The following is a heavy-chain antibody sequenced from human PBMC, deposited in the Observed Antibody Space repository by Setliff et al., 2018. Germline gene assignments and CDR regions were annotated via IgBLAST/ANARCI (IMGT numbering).Heavy chain of an antibody. D-gene: IGHD4-17*01. CDR1: GYSFSSYW. Sequence: PGESLKISCKGSGYSFSSYWIGWVRQMPGKGLEWMGIIFPGGSDTRYSPSFQGQVTISADRSITTAYLQWSSLKASDTAMYYCARLSPYGDDAFDIWGQGTMVTVSS. CDR2: IFPGGSDT. V-gene: IGHV5-51*01. J-gene: IGHJ3*02. CDR3: ARLSPYGDDAFDI.